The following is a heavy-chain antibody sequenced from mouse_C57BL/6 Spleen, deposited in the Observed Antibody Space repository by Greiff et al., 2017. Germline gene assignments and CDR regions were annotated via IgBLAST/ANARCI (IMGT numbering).Heavy chain of an antibody. J-gene: IGHJ2*01. D-gene: IGHD2-1*01. Sequence: EVKLMESGGGLVKPGGSLKLSCAASGFTFSDYGMHWVRQAPEKGLEWVAYISSGSSTIYYADTVKGRFTISRDNAKNTLFLQMTSLRSEDTAMYYCAVYSRNYFDYWGQGTTLTVSS. CDR3: AVYSRNYFDY. CDR1: GFTFSDYG. V-gene: IGHV5-17*01. CDR2: ISSGSSTI.